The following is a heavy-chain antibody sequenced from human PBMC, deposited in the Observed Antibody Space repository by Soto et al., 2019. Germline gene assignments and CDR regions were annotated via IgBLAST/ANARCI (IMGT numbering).Heavy chain of an antibody. CDR2: ISGSGGRP. D-gene: IGHD4-17*01. CDR3: AKDQATVVTPNFDY. Sequence: EVQLLESGGGLVQPGGSLRLSCAASGFTFSSYAMSWVRQAPGKGLEWVSAISGSGGRPYYADSVKGRFTIARDNSKNTLYLQMNSLRAEDTAVYYCAKDQATVVTPNFDYWGQGTLVTVSS. CDR1: GFTFSSYA. V-gene: IGHV3-23*01. J-gene: IGHJ4*02.